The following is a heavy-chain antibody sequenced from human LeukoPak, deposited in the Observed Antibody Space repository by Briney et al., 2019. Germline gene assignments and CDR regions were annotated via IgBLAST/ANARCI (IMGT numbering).Heavy chain of an antibody. Sequence: SETLSLTCTVSGGSISSYYWSWIRQPPGKGLEWIGYIYYSGSTNYNPSLKSRVTISVDTSKNQFSLKLSSVTAADTAVYYCARGAVAGTPTDYWGQGTLVTVSS. J-gene: IGHJ4*02. CDR2: IYYSGST. CDR1: GGSISSYY. CDR3: ARGAVAGTPTDY. V-gene: IGHV4-59*01. D-gene: IGHD6-19*01.